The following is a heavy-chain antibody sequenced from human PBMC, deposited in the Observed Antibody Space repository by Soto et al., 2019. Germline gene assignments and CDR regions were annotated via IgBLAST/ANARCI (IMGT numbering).Heavy chain of an antibody. CDR1: GFAFSDAW. D-gene: IGHD3-10*01. Sequence: EVQLVESGGGLVKPGGSLRLSCAASGFAFSDAWMTWVRQAPGKGLEWVGRIKSEADGGTAEHASPVKGRFIISRDDSKNTLYLEMKGLRSEDPGTYYCTTGAMRHAGVICWGQGTLVTVSS. CDR3: TTGAMRHAGVIC. J-gene: IGHJ4*02. V-gene: IGHV3-15*07. CDR2: IKSEADGGTA.